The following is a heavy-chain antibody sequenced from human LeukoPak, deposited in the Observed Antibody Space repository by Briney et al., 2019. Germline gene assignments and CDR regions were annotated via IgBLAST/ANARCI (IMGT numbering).Heavy chain of an antibody. CDR1: GFTFSSYS. D-gene: IGHD5-18*01. CDR2: ISSSSSYI. J-gene: IGHJ3*02. CDR3: ARLGYSYGYGAFDI. Sequence: GGSLRLSCAASGFTFSSYSMNWVRQAPGKGLEWVSSISSSSSYIYYADSVKGRFTISRDDAKNSLYLQMNSLRAEDTAVYYCARLGYSYGYGAFDIWGQGTMVTVSS. V-gene: IGHV3-21*01.